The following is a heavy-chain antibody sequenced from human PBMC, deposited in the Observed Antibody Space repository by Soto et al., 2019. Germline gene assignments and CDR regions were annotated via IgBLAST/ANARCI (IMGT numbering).Heavy chain of an antibody. D-gene: IGHD3-10*01. CDR3: ARQAYFGSGTYYSDY. CDR2: IYPGDSDA. CDR1: GYNFISYW. J-gene: IGHJ4*02. V-gene: IGHV5-51*01. Sequence: PGESLKISCKASGYNFISYWIAWVRQMPGKGPEWMGIIYPGDSDATYSPSFEGQVTFSVDKSITTAYLQWISLKASDTAMYYCARQAYFGSGTYYSDYRGQGTQVTVSS.